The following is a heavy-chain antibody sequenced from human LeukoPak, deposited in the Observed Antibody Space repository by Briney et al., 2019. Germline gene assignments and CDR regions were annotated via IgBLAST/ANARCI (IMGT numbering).Heavy chain of an antibody. D-gene: IGHD5-18*01. Sequence: SETLSLTCTVSGGSISSHYWSWLRQPPGKGLEGFTYLFDSVKNNDNPSLQSRLTLSANTTKNHFFLRLRSVSAAAAAVYYSATIKRGSIFGYFDFWGQETKVTVSS. J-gene: IGHJ4*02. V-gene: IGHV4-59*11. CDR1: GGSISSHY. CDR2: LFDSVKN. CDR3: ATIKRGSIFGYFDF.